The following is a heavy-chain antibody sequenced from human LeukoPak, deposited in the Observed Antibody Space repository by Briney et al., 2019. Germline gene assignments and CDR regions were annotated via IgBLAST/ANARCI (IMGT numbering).Heavy chain of an antibody. Sequence: SETLSLTCTVSGGSISSYYWSWIRQPPGKGLEWIGYIYYSGSTNYNPSLESRVTISVETSKNQFSLKLKSVTAADTAVYYCAGGGYYGSGNDFRFDPWGQGTLVTVSS. V-gene: IGHV4-59*01. CDR3: AGGGYYGSGNDFRFDP. CDR2: IYYSGST. CDR1: GGSISSYY. D-gene: IGHD3-10*01. J-gene: IGHJ5*02.